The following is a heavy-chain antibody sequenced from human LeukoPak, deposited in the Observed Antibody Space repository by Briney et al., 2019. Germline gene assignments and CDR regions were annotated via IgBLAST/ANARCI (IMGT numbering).Heavy chain of an antibody. CDR2: INHSGST. V-gene: IGHV4-34*01. CDR3: ARGMLYYDYVWGSHRYQYYFDY. CDR1: GGSFSGYY. J-gene: IGHJ4*02. Sequence: SETLSLTCAVYGGSFSGYYWSWIRQPPGRGLEWIGEINHSGSTNYNPSLKSRVTISVDTSKNQFSLKLSSVTAADTAVYYCARGMLYYDYVWGSHRYQYYFDYWGQGTLVTVSS. D-gene: IGHD3-16*02.